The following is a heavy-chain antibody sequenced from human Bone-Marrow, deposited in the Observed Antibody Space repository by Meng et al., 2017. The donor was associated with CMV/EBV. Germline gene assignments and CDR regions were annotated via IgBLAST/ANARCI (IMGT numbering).Heavy chain of an antibody. D-gene: IGHD5-18*01. Sequence: ASVKVSCKASGYTFTSYYMHWVRQAPGQGLEWMGIINPSGGSTSYAQKFQGRVTMTRDTSTSTAYMELSSLRSEDTAVYYCARLGRFAMAHDDAFDIWGQGTMVTVSS. CDR3: ARLGRFAMAHDDAFDI. CDR1: GYTFTSYY. J-gene: IGHJ3*02. V-gene: IGHV1-46*01. CDR2: INPSGGST.